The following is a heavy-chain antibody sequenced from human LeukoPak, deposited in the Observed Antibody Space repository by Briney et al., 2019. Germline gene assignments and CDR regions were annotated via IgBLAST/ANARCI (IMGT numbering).Heavy chain of an antibody. CDR1: GYTLTDYY. Sequence: GASVNVSCKASGYTLTDYYMHWVRQAPGQGLEWMGWISAYNGNTNYAQKLQGRVTMTTDTSTSTAYMELRSLRSDDTAVYYCARVGNWNIIPQLGNFDYWGQGPWSPSPQ. V-gene: IGHV1-18*04. D-gene: IGHD1/OR15-1a*01. CDR3: ARVGNWNIIPQLGNFDY. CDR2: ISAYNGNT. J-gene: IGHJ4*02.